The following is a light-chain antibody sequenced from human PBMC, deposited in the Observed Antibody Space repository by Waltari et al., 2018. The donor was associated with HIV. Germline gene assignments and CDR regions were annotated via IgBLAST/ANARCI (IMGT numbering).Light chain of an antibody. CDR1: QSDLYRPNNNYY. V-gene: IGKV4-1*01. CDR2: GAY. CDR3: QQYYSPPLA. Sequence: DIVMTQSPDSLAVSLGERATINCKSSQSDLYRPNNNYYLAWYQQKPGQPPKLFINGAYIRGAGVPDRFSGSGSGTDLTLTISSLQAEDVAVYYCQQYYSPPLAFGGGTKVEIK. J-gene: IGKJ4*01.